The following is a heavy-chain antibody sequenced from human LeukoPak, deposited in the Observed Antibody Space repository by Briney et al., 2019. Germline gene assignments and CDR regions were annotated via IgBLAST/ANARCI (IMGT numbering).Heavy chain of an antibody. CDR1: GFTFSSYA. D-gene: IGHD1-1*01. CDR3: ANGWGTTGTTGFDY. V-gene: IGHV3-48*04. CDR2: ISSSSSTI. Sequence: PGGSLRLSCAASGFTFSSYAMSWVRQAPGKGLEWVSYISSSSSTIYYADSVKGRFTISRDNAKNSLYLQMNSLRAEDTAVYYCANGWGTTGTTGFDYWGQGTLVTVSS. J-gene: IGHJ4*02.